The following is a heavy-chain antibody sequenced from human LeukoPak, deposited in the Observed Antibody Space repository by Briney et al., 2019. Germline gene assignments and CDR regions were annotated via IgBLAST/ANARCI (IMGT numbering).Heavy chain of an antibody. CDR2: IYYNGST. Sequence: SETLSLTCTVSGGSISSYYWSWIRQPPGKGLEWIGYIYYNGSTNYNPSLKSRVTISVGTSKNQFSLKLSSVTAADTAVYYCARVRDYDSSGTDWYFDLWGRGTLVTVSS. CDR1: GGSISSYY. CDR3: ARVRDYDSSGTDWYFDL. V-gene: IGHV4-59*01. J-gene: IGHJ2*01. D-gene: IGHD3-22*01.